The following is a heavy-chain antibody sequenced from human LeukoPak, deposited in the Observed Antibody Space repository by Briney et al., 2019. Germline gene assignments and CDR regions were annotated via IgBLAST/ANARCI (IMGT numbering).Heavy chain of an antibody. D-gene: IGHD4-17*01. V-gene: IGHV3-49*03. CDR1: GFTFGDYA. CDR2: IRSKAYGGTT. Sequence: PGGSLRLSCTGSGFTFGDYAMSWFRQAPGKGLAWVGFIRSKAYGGTTEYAASVKGRFTISRDDSKSIAYLQMNSLKTEDTAVYYCTRGTYGDYLYYYYYMDVWGKGTTVTVSS. J-gene: IGHJ6*03. CDR3: TRGTYGDYLYYYYYMDV.